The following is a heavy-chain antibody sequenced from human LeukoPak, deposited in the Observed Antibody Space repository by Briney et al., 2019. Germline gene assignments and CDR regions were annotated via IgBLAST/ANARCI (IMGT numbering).Heavy chain of an antibody. J-gene: IGHJ6*03. CDR3: AKVISSSWYYYYYYMDV. CDR1: GFTFSSYG. Sequence: GGSLRLSCAASGFTFSSYGMHWVRQAPGKGLEWVAVISYDGSNKYYADSVKGRFTISRDNSKNTLYLQMNSLRAEDTAVYYCAKVISSSWYYYYYYMDVWGKGTTVTVSS. D-gene: IGHD6-13*01. CDR2: ISYDGSNK. V-gene: IGHV3-30*18.